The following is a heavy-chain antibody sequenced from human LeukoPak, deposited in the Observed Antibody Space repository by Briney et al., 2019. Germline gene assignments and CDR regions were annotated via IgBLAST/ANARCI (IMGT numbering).Heavy chain of an antibody. CDR2: IIPIFGTA. V-gene: IGHV1-69*13. Sequence: SVKVSCKASGGTFSSYAISRVRQAPGQGLEWMGGIIPIFGTANYAQKFQGRVTITADESTSTAYMELSSLRSEDTAVYYCARGLAYDILTGYSPNWFDPWGQGTLVTVSS. D-gene: IGHD3-9*01. CDR1: GGTFSSYA. CDR3: ARGLAYDILTGYSPNWFDP. J-gene: IGHJ5*02.